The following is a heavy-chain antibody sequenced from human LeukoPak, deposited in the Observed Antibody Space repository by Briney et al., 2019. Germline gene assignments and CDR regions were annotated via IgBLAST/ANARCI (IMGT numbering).Heavy chain of an antibody. Sequence: SVKVSCKASGGTLSRYAISWVRQAPGQGPEWMGGIIPIFGTTNYAQKFQGRVTTTTDESTSTAYMELSSLRSEDTAVYYCARIVGIASRGYFDYWGQGTLVTVSS. CDR2: IIPIFGTT. J-gene: IGHJ4*02. CDR1: GGTLSRYA. V-gene: IGHV1-69*05. D-gene: IGHD3-10*01. CDR3: ARIVGIASRGYFDY.